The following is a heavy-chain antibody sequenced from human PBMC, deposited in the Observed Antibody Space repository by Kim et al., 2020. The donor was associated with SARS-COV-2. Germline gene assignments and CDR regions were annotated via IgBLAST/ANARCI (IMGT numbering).Heavy chain of an antibody. CDR1: GYTFTGYY. D-gene: IGHD3-22*01. CDR2: INPNSGGT. V-gene: IGHV1-2*06. CDR3: ARASGTTYYYDSSGYKPLNNWFYP. Sequence: ASVKVSCKASGYTFTGYYMHWVRQAPGQGLEWMGRINPNSGGTNYAQKFQGRVTMTRDTSISTAYMELSRLRSDDTAVYYCARASGTTYYYDSSGYKPLNNWFYPWGQGTLVTVSS. J-gene: IGHJ5*02.